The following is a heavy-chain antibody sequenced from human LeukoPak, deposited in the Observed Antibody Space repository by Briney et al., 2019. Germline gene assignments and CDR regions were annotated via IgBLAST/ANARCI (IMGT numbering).Heavy chain of an antibody. D-gene: IGHD3-10*01. CDR3: ARHSKNRVKKFGEFLYYFDY. CDR2: IYYSGST. J-gene: IGHJ4*02. CDR1: GGSISSSSYY. V-gene: IGHV4-39*01. Sequence: SETLSLTCTVSGGSISSSSYYWGWIRQPPGKGLEWIGSIYYSGSTYYNPSLKSRVTISVDTSKNQFSLKLSSVTTADTAVYYCARHSKNRVKKFGEFLYYFDYWGRGTLVTVSS.